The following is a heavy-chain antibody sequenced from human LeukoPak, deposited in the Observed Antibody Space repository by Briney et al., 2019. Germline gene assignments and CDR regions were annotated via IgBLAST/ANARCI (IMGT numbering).Heavy chain of an antibody. Sequence: GGSLRLSCAASGFTFSSYEMNWVRQAPGKGLEWVAFIRSDGRDIFYADSVKGRFTISRDNAKNSLSLQMTSLRVEDTAIYYCAKDPGPKHASPGYSSPWRQGSQVTVCS. CDR1: GFTFSSYE. CDR3: AKDPGPKHASPGYSSP. V-gene: IGHV3-48*03. J-gene: IGHJ5*02. D-gene: IGHD2-15*01. CDR2: IRSDGRDI.